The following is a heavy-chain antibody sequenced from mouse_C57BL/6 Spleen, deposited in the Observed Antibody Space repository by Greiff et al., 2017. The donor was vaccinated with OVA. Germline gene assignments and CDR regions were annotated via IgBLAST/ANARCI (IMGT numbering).Heavy chain of an antibody. D-gene: IGHD1-1*01. Sequence: EVHLVESGGGLVKPGGSLKLSCAASGFTFSSYAMSWVRQTPEKRLEWVATISDGGSYTYYPDNVKGRFTISRDNAKNNLYLQMSHLKSEDTAMYYCARFITTVVATGNFDVWGTGTTVTVSS. V-gene: IGHV5-4*01. CDR1: GFTFSSYA. CDR3: ARFITTVVATGNFDV. J-gene: IGHJ1*03. CDR2: ISDGGSYT.